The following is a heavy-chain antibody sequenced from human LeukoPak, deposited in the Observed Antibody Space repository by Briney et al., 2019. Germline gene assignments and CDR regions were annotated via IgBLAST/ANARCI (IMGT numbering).Heavy chain of an antibody. CDR1: GFIFNSYW. J-gene: IGHJ4*02. CDR2: ISGSGGST. D-gene: IGHD2-2*01. V-gene: IGHV3-23*01. Sequence: GGSLRLSCAASGFIFNSYWMNWLRQAPGKGLEWVSAISGSGGSTYYADSVKGRFTISRDNSKNTLYLQMNSLRAEDTAVYYCAKEEGIVVVPAAIDYWGQGTLVTVSS. CDR3: AKEEGIVVVPAAIDY.